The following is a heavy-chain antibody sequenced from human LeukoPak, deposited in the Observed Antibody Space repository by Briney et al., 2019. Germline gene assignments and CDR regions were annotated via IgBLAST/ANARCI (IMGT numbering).Heavy chain of an antibody. CDR1: GFSFSDFG. D-gene: IGHD2-2*03. CDR3: ARDWIDRSLDY. Sequence: PGGSLRLSCAASGFSFSDFGIHWVRQAPGKGVECVAVLSPHPNYDYYADSLQGRFAISRDDSKNTVYLQMNSLRDEETAVYYCARDWIDRSLDYWGLGTLVTVSS. CDR2: LSPHPNYD. J-gene: IGHJ4*02. V-gene: IGHV3-33*01.